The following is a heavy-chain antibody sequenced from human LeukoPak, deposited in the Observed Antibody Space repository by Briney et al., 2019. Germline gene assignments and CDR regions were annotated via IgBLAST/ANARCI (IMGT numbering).Heavy chain of an antibody. D-gene: IGHD2-21*01. V-gene: IGHV4-59*13. CDR3: TKGEGDY. CDR1: GGSISSYY. J-gene: IGHJ4*02. Sequence: PSETLSLTCTVSGGSISSYYWSWIRQPPGKGLEWIGYIYDSGNTNYNPSLKSRVTISVDTSKNQFSLKLSSVTAADTAVYYCTKGEGDYWGQGTLVTVSS. CDR2: IYDSGNT.